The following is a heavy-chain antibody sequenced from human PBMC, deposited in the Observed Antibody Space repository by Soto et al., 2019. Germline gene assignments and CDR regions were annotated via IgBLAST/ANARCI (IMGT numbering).Heavy chain of an antibody. CDR1: GFTFSSYS. Sequence: PGGSLRLSCAASGFTFSSYSMNWVRQAPGKGLEWVSSISSSSSYIYYADSVKGRFTISRDNAKNSLYLQMNSLRAEDTAVYYCAGCSGGSCTDFDYWGQGTRVTVSS. CDR2: ISSSSSYI. D-gene: IGHD2-15*01. CDR3: AGCSGGSCTDFDY. V-gene: IGHV3-21*01. J-gene: IGHJ4*02.